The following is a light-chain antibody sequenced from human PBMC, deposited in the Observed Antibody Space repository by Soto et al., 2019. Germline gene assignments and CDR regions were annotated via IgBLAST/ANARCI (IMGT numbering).Light chain of an antibody. Sequence: DIQMTQSPSSLSASVGDRVTITCRASQSISSYLNWYQQKPGKAPKLLIYAASSLQSGVPSRFSGSGSGTGFTLTISSLQPEDFATYYCQKSYSTPLNFGGGTKVDIK. J-gene: IGKJ4*01. CDR1: QSISSY. V-gene: IGKV1-39*01. CDR2: AAS. CDR3: QKSYSTPLN.